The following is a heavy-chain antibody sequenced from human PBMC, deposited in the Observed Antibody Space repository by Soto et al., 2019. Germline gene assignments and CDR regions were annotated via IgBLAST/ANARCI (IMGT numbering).Heavy chain of an antibody. Sequence: GGSLRLSCAASGFIFNNYAMSWVRQAPGKGLEWVSAISGSGATTYYPDSVKGHFTISRDNSKNTLYLQMNNLRAEDTAVYYCTKGGIPRRYNIPKVDFDYWGQGSLVTVSS. J-gene: IGHJ4*02. CDR3: TKGGIPRRYNIPKVDFDY. V-gene: IGHV3-23*01. CDR1: GFIFNNYA. D-gene: IGHD1-1*01. CDR2: ISGSGATT.